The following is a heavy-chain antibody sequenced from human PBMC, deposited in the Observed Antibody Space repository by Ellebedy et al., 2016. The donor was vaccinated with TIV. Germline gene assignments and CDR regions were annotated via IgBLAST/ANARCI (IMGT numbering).Heavy chain of an antibody. CDR1: GFTFSSYW. D-gene: IGHD1-1*01. Sequence: PGGSLRLSCAAPGFTFSSYWMHWFRQAPGKGLEWVAVISYDGSKKDYGDSVKGRFTISRDNSKNTLYLQMNSLRAEDTAVYYCARDGTGDYAFDMWGQGTVVTVSS. J-gene: IGHJ3*02. CDR3: ARDGTGDYAFDM. CDR2: ISYDGSKK. V-gene: IGHV3-30*03.